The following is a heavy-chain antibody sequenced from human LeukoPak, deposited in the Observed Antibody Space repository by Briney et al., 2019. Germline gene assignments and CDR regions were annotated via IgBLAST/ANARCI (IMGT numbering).Heavy chain of an antibody. D-gene: IGHD1-26*01. Sequence: GGSLRLSCAVSGFTFSNYALHWARQPPGRGLEWVSVISYDGNSQYSAHTLKGGFTVSRDDSPNTLFLQMNDVRPDDRAVYFCARVLGVGYGATNLAYWGQGTLVTVS. V-gene: IGHV3-30-3*01. CDR3: ARVLGVGYGATNLAY. CDR1: GFTFSNYA. J-gene: IGHJ4*02. CDR2: ISYDGNSQ.